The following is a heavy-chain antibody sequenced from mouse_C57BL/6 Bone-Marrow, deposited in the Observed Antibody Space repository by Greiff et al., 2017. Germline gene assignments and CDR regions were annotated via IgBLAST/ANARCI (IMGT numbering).Heavy chain of an antibody. J-gene: IGHJ2*01. Sequence: VQLQQSGPELVKPGASVKISCKASGYTFTDYYMNWVKQSHGKSLEWIGDINPNNGGTSYNQKFKGKATLTVDKSSSTAYMELRSLTSEDSAVYYWVSPLGYWGQGTTLTVSS. CDR1: GYTFTDYY. CDR2: INPNNGGT. V-gene: IGHV1-26*01. CDR3: VSPLGY.